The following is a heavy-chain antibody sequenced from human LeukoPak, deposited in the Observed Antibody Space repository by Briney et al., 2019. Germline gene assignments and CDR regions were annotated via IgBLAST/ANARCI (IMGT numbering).Heavy chain of an antibody. CDR2: MNPNSGNT. Sequence: ASVKVSCKASGYTFTSYAINWVRQATGQGLEWMGWMNPNSGNTGYAQKFQGRVTITRNTSISTAYMELSSLRSEDTAVYYCARGSVDPYYYYMDVWGKGTTVTVSS. D-gene: IGHD3/OR15-3a*01. J-gene: IGHJ6*03. V-gene: IGHV1-8*03. CDR1: GYTFTSYA. CDR3: ARGSVDPYYYYMDV.